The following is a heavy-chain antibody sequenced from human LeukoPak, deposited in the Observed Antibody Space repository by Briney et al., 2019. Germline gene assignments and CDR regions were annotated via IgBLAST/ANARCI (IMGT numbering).Heavy chain of an antibody. CDR2: INPSGGST. CDR1: GYTFTSCY. CDR3: AREGRYFDWPGDYYYGMDV. D-gene: IGHD3-9*01. Sequence: ASVKVSCKASGYTFTSCYMHWVRQAPGQGLEWMGIINPSGGSTSYAQKFQGRVTMTRDTSTSTVYMELSSLRSEDTAVYYCAREGRYFDWPGDYYYGMDVWGKGTTVTVSS. J-gene: IGHJ6*04. V-gene: IGHV1-46*01.